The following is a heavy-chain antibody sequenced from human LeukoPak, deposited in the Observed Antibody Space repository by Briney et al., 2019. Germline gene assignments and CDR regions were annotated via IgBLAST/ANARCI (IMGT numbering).Heavy chain of an antibody. J-gene: IGHJ4*02. CDR1: GGSISSSSYY. CDR3: AKSGGYGLIDY. CDR2: IYYSGST. Sequence: SETLSLTCTVSGGSISSSSYYWGWIRQPPGKGLEWIGSIYYSGSTYYNESLKSRVTISIDTSKNQVSLRLESVTAADTAVYYCAKSGGYGLIDYWGQGTLVTVSS. V-gene: IGHV4-39*01. D-gene: IGHD1-26*01.